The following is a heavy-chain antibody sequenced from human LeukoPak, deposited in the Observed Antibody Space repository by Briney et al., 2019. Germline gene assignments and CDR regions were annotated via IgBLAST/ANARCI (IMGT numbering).Heavy chain of an antibody. CDR3: AKDYLGRPFYYFDY. Sequence: GGSKRLSCAASGFNFSTYAMHWVRQAPGKGLEWVSVISYDGTSKYYADSVKGRFAISRDNSKNTLSLQMNSLRAEDTAVYYCAKDYLGRPFYYFDYWGQGTLVTVSS. CDR2: ISYDGTSK. CDR1: GFNFSTYA. D-gene: IGHD6-6*01. J-gene: IGHJ4*02. V-gene: IGHV3-30*18.